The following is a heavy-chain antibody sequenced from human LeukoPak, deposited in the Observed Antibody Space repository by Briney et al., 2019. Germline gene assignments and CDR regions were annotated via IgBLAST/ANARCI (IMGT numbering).Heavy chain of an antibody. Sequence: ASVKASCKASGYTFTSYDINWARQATGQGLEWMGWMNPNSGNTGYAQKFQGRVTMTRNTSISTAYMELSSLRSEDTAVYYCARFSMIVALEGEESWGQGTLVTVSS. J-gene: IGHJ4*02. D-gene: IGHD3-22*01. CDR3: ARFSMIVALEGEES. V-gene: IGHV1-8*01. CDR2: MNPNSGNT. CDR1: GYTFTSYD.